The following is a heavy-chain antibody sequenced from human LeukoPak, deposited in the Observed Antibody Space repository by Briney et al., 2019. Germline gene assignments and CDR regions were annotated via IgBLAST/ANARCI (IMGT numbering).Heavy chain of an antibody. J-gene: IGHJ4*02. Sequence: GGSLRLSCAASGFTVSSNYMSWVRQAPGKGLEWVSVIYSGGSTYYAGSVKGRFTISRDNSKNTLYLQMNSLRAEDTAVYYCARALLDTFDYWGQGTLVTVSS. CDR1: GFTVSSNY. V-gene: IGHV3-66*01. CDR3: ARALLDTFDY. CDR2: IYSGGST. D-gene: IGHD5-18*01.